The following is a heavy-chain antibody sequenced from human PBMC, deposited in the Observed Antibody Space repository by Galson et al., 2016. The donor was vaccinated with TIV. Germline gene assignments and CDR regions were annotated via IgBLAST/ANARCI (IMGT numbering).Heavy chain of an antibody. Sequence: SLRLSCAASGFTFVNYALHWVRRAPGKGLEWVAVISYDGTNKFYADSVKGRFTISRDNSKNTLYLQMNSLRVEDTAVYYCARDGLGVIGIQMWGHAFDIWGRGTMVTVSS. V-gene: IGHV3-30*04. CDR2: ISYDGTNK. CDR3: ARDGLGVIGIQMWGHAFDI. D-gene: IGHD2/OR15-2a*01. CDR1: GFTFVNYA. J-gene: IGHJ3*02.